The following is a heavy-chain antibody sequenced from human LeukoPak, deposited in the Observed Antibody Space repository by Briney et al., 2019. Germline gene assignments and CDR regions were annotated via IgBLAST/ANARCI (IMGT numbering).Heavy chain of an antibody. J-gene: IGHJ4*02. V-gene: IGHV3-23*01. Sequence: GRSLRLSCAASGFTFSSYAMSWVRQAPGKGLEWVSAISGSGGSTYYADSVKGRFTISRDNSKNTLYLQMNSLRAEDTAVYYCAKDVVAAGELFDYWGQGTLVTVSS. CDR2: ISGSGGST. CDR1: GFTFSSYA. CDR3: AKDVVAAGELFDY. D-gene: IGHD6-13*01.